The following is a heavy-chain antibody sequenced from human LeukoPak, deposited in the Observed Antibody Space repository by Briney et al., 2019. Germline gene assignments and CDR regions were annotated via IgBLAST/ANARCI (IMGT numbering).Heavy chain of an antibody. CDR3: ARGRGPYYGSGSAIDN. Sequence: PSETLSLTCTVSGGSISPYHWSWPRQPPGKGLEWIGYVYYRGNTNYNPSLKSRVTISLDTSNNQFSLKLSSVTAADTAVYYCARGRGPYYGSGSAIDNWGHGTLVTVSS. CDR1: GGSISPYH. J-gene: IGHJ4*01. CDR2: VYYRGNT. D-gene: IGHD3-10*01. V-gene: IGHV4-59*12.